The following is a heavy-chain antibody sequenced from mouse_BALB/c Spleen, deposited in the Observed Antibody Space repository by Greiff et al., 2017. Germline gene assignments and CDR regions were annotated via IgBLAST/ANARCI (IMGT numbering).Heavy chain of an antibody. CDR1: GYTFTSYW. D-gene: IGHD2-1*01. CDR3: AGNLDAMDY. CDR2: IDPSDSYT. Sequence: VQLQQSGAELVKPGASVKLSCKASGYTFTSYWMHWVKQRPGQGLEWIGEIDPSDSYTNYNQKFKGKATLTVDKSSSTAYMQLSSLTSEDSAVYYCAGNLDAMDYWGQGTSVTVSS. V-gene: IGHV1-69*02. J-gene: IGHJ4*01.